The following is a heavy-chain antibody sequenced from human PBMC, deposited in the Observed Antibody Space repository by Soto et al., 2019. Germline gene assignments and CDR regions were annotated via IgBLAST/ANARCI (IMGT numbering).Heavy chain of an antibody. CDR1: GYSFTSNS. CDR3: ARDVWGGNCCEAFEV. Sequence: QVQLVQSGAEVKKPGASVKVSCKTSGYSFTSNSIVWVRQAPGQGLEWMGWISPYNGKTEYEDKFQGRVTMARDTSTRTVYMELRSLTSDDTAVYYCARDVWGGNCCEAFEVWGQGTMVTVSS. J-gene: IGHJ3*01. V-gene: IGHV1-18*01. CDR2: ISPYNGKT. D-gene: IGHD2-2*03.